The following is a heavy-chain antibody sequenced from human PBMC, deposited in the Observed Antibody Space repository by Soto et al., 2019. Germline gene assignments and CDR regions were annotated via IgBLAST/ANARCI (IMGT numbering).Heavy chain of an antibody. CDR3: ARDVSPGTSTLYLDAFDI. D-gene: IGHD2-8*01. J-gene: IGHJ3*02. V-gene: IGHV3-7*05. CDR1: YW. CDR2: IKKDGSRT. Sequence: YWMTCIIQAPGKGLEWVANIKKDGSRTSYLDSVRGRFTISRDNVGNSLSLQMDSLRAEDTGLYFCARDVSPGTSTLYLDAFDIWGQGTMVTVSS.